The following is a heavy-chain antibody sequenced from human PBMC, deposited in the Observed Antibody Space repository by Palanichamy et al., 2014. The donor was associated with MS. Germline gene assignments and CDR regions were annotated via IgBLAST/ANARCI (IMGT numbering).Heavy chain of an antibody. Sequence: QVQLVQSGAEVKKPGSSVKVSCTVSGGTVRGDAISWVRQAPGQELEWTGEVTPIFGTTNSAQKFRGRLTIIADGTTTTSYMELSSLRAEDTAVYYCASDVTDYDFLGRGRGFEFWGQGTPVTVSS. D-gene: IGHD3-22*01. CDR1: GGTVRGDA. J-gene: IGHJ4*02. CDR2: VTPIFGTT. CDR3: ASDVTDYDFLGRGRGFEF. V-gene: IGHV1-69*01.